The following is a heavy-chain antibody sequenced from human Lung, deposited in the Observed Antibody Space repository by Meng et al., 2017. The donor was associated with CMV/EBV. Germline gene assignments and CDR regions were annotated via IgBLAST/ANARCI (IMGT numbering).Heavy chain of an antibody. D-gene: IGHD1-1*01. V-gene: IGHV3-30*02. Sequence: SCEASGFTFSSYGMHWVRQAPGKGLEWVAYIRFDGTQTYYSDSVKGRFAIFRDNSKNTLYLQMHSLTTEDTAMFYCAKVAESTTSPYNYFGAWGQGXLVTVSS. CDR3: AKVAESTTSPYNYFGA. J-gene: IGHJ5*02. CDR2: IRFDGTQT. CDR1: GFTFSSYG.